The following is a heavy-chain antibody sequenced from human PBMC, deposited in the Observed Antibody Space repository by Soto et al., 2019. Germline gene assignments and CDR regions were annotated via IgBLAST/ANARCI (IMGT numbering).Heavy chain of an antibody. V-gene: IGHV5-10-1*01. CDR3: ASLTYYDILTGEPGDYYYYGMDV. D-gene: IGHD3-9*01. Sequence: GESLKISCKGSGYSFTSYWISWVRQMPGKGLEWMGRIDPSDSYTNYSPSFQGHVTISADKSISTAYLQWSSLKASDTAMYYCASLTYYDILTGEPGDYYYYGMDVWGQGTTVTVSS. CDR1: GYSFTSYW. J-gene: IGHJ6*02. CDR2: IDPSDSYT.